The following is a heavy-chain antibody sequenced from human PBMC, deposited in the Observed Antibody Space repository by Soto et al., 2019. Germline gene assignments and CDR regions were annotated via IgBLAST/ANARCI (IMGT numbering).Heavy chain of an antibody. J-gene: IGHJ5*02. CDR2: IVPLFGTT. V-gene: IGHV1-69*13. CDR3: AKASGRSWYNWFDP. CDR1: GGNFTSYA. D-gene: IGHD6-13*01. Sequence: SVKVSCKASGGNFTSYAISWVRQAPGQGLEFMGGIVPLFGTTNYAHKFRGRVTVTADESTSTVFMEMSSLRSEDTAVYYCAKASGRSWYNWFDPWGQGTLVTVSS.